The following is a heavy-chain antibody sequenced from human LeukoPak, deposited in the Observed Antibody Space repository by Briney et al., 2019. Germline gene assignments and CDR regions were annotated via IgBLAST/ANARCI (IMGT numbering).Heavy chain of an antibody. V-gene: IGHV4-4*02. J-gene: IGHJ3*02. CDR1: GGSISSSNW. Sequence: PSGTLSLTCAVSGGSISSSNWWSWVRQPPGKGLEWIGEIYHSGSTNYNPSLKSRVTISVDKSKNQFSLKLSSVTAADTAVYYCARRGSSRSEPARGWRGMLSIYAFDIWGQGTMVTVSS. CDR2: IYHSGST. CDR3: ARRGSSRSEPARGWRGMLSIYAFDI. D-gene: IGHD6-13*01.